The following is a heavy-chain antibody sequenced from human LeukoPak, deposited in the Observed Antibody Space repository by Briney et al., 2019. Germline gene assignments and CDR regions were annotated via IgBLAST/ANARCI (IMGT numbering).Heavy chain of an antibody. D-gene: IGHD3-3*01. CDR2: MNTNSGNT. J-gene: IGHJ6*02. Sequence: ASVKVSCKASGYTFTSYDINSVRLATGQGLEWMGWMNTNSGNTGYAQKFQGRVTITADKSTSTAYMELSSLRSEDTAVYYCARAYVDITIFGVAYYYYGMDVWGQGTTVTVSS. CDR3: ARAYVDITIFGVAYYYYGMDV. V-gene: IGHV1-8*01. CDR1: GYTFTSYD.